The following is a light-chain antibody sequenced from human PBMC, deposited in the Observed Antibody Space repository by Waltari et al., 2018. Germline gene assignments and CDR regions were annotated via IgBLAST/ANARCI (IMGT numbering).Light chain of an antibody. CDR1: GPHIAINP. CDR2: NDN. J-gene: IGLJ1*01. CDR3: AAWDDSLNGLS. V-gene: IGLV1-44*01. Sequence: QSVLTQPPSASGTPGQRVTISCSGSGPHIAINPLNWYQQLPGTAPKLLIYNDNQRPSGVPDRFSGSKSGSSASLAISGLQSDDEANYYCAAWDDSLNGLSFGTGTRVTVL.